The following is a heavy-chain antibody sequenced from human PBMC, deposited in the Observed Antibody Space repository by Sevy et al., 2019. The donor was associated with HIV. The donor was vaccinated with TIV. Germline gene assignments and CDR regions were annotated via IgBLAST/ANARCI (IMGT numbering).Heavy chain of an antibody. CDR3: VRTVAADY. CDR1: GFTFSNYA. V-gene: IGHV3-23*01. D-gene: IGHD6-19*01. CDR2: ISSSGGST. Sequence: GGSLRLSCAASGFTFSNYAMSWVRQAPGKGLEWVSAISSSGGSTYYADSVKGRFTISRDNSKNTLYLQMNSLRAEDTAIYYSVRTVAADYWGQGTLVTVSS. J-gene: IGHJ4*02.